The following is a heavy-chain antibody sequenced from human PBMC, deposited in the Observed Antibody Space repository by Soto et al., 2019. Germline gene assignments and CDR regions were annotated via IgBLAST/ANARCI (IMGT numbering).Heavy chain of an antibody. CDR1: GYTFINYY. V-gene: IGHV1-46*01. CDR2: INPTGGST. D-gene: IGHD6-13*01. Sequence: QVQLAQSGAEVKKPGASVKVSCKASGYTFINYYMHWVRQAPGQGLEWMGTINPTGGSTKYEPKFQGRVTMTIDTFTNTLYMEVTSLIPDDTAVYYCARRNDPDSRFDYWGQGPLVTVAA. CDR3: ARRNDPDSRFDY. J-gene: IGHJ4*02.